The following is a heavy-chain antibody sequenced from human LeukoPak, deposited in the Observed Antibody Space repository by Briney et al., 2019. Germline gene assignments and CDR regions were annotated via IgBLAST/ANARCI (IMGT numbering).Heavy chain of an antibody. D-gene: IGHD3-10*01. Sequence: PGTLSLTCTVSGDSISNYYWSWIRQPAGKGLEWIGRIYTSGSTNYNPSLKSRVTMSVDTSKNQFSLKLSSVTAADTAVYYCARVSLVRGAPDYYFDYWGQGTLVTVPS. CDR2: IYTSGST. V-gene: IGHV4-4*07. CDR3: ARVSLVRGAPDYYFDY. CDR1: GDSISNYY. J-gene: IGHJ4*02.